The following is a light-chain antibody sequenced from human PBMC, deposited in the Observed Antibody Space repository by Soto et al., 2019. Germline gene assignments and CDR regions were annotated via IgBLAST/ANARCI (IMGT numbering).Light chain of an antibody. CDR3: QSYDSTLSARYV. Sequence: QSVLTQPPSVSGAPGQRVTISCTGSSSNIGAGYDVHWYQQHPVTAPKLLIFGNINRPSGVPDRFSGSKSGNSASLAITGPQAEDEGDYYYQSYDSTLSARYVFGTGTKVTVL. CDR1: SSNIGAGYD. V-gene: IGLV1-40*01. CDR2: GNI. J-gene: IGLJ1*01.